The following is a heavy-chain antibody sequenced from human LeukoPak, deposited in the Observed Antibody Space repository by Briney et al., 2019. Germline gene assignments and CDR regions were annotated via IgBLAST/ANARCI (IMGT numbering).Heavy chain of an antibody. V-gene: IGHV3-7*01. J-gene: IGHJ4*02. CDR2: IKQDGSAK. D-gene: IGHD3-22*01. CDR1: GFTSSYFW. Sequence: GGSLRLSCAPSGFTSSYFWMTSDGQAPGQGLEWVANIKQDGSAKYYVDSLRGRFSISRDNVKNSLFLQMNSLSAEDTAVYYFSRCTYDYTGYYSVPSDLDCWGQGTLVTVSS. CDR3: SRCTYDYTGYYSVPSDLDC.